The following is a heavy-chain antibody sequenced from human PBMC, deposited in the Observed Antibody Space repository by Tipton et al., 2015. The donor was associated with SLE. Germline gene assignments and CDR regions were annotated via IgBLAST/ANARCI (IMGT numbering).Heavy chain of an antibody. CDR2: IKQDGSEK. V-gene: IGHV3-7*01. CDR1: GFTFSSYW. D-gene: IGHD3-16*01. J-gene: IGHJ5*02. Sequence: SLRLSCAASGFTFSSYWMSWVRQAPGKGLEWVANIKQDGSEKYYVDSVTGRFTISRDNAKNSLFLQMNSLRVEDTAVYYCATRSDGVPYHWGQGTLVTVSS. CDR3: ATRSDGVPYH.